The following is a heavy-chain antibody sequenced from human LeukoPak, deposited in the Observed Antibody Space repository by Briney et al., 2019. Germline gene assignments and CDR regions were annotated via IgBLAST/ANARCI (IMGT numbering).Heavy chain of an antibody. J-gene: IGHJ3*02. CDR1: GYTFTGYY. CDR3: ASLQDSSGYYLIDAFDI. CDR2: TNPNSGGT. V-gene: IGHV1-2*02. Sequence: ASVKVSCKASGYTFTGYYMHWVRQAPGQGLEWMGWTNPNSGGTNYAQKFQGRVTMTRDTSISTAYMELSRLRSDDTAVYYCASLQDSSGYYLIDAFDIWGQGTMVTVSS. D-gene: IGHD3-22*01.